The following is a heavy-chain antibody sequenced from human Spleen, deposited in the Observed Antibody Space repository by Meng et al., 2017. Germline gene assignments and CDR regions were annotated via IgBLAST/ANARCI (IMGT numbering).Heavy chain of an antibody. CDR2: INPNSGVT. D-gene: IGHD5-12*01. CDR1: GYTFTDYY. CDR3: ARLDIVPTGRDY. V-gene: IGHV1-2*06. Sequence: GQLEQSGAEVKRPGASVKVSCKASGYTFTDYYIHWVRQAPGQGLEWMGRINPNSGVTNYAQKFQGRVTVTRDTSISTAYMELSSLRSDDTAIYYCARLDIVPTGRDYWGQGTLVTVSS. J-gene: IGHJ4*02.